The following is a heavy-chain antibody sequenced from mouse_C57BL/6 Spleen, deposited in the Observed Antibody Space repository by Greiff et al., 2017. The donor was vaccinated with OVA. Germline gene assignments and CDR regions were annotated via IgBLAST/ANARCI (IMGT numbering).Heavy chain of an antibody. D-gene: IGHD1-1*01. J-gene: IGHJ4*01. Sequence: VQLQQSGAELARPGASVKMSCKASGYTFTSYTMHWVKQRPGQGLEWIGYINPSSGYTKYNQKFKDKATLTADKSSSTAYMQLSSLSSEDSAVYYCALYDSMEAMDYWGQGTSVTVSS. CDR1: GYTFTSYT. CDR3: ALYDSMEAMDY. CDR2: INPSSGYT. V-gene: IGHV1-4*01.